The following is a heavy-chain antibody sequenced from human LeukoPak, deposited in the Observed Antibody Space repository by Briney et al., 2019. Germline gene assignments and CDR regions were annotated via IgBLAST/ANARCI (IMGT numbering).Heavy chain of an antibody. CDR2: IKQDGSEK. CDR1: GFTFSSYW. V-gene: IGHV3-7*01. D-gene: IGHD6-6*01. CDR3: AKDPVEYSSSSPAY. Sequence: GGSLRLSCAASGFTFSSYWMSWVRQAPGKGMEWVANIKQDGSEKYYVDSVKGRFTISRDISKNTLYLQMNSLRPDDTAVYYCAKDPVEYSSSSPAYWGQGTLVTVSS. J-gene: IGHJ4*02.